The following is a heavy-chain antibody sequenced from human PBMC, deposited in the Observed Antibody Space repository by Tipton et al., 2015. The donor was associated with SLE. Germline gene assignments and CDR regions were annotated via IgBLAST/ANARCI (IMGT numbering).Heavy chain of an antibody. CDR2: INHSGST. Sequence: TLSLTCAVYSGSFSGYYWSWIRQPPGKGLEWIGEINHSGSTNYNPSPKSRVTISVDTSKNQFSLKLSSVTAADTAVYYCARDSSGYSIFFDYWGQGTLVTVSS. CDR1: SGSFSGYY. CDR3: ARDSSGYSIFFDY. V-gene: IGHV4-34*01. J-gene: IGHJ4*02. D-gene: IGHD3-22*01.